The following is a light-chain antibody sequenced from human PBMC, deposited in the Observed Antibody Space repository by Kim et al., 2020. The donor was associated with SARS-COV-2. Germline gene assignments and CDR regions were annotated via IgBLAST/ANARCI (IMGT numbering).Light chain of an antibody. CDR1: SGHSSYI. J-gene: IGLJ2*01. Sequence: QPVLTQSSSASASLGSSVKLTCTLSSGHSSYIIAWHQQQPGKAPRYLMKLEGSGSYNKGSGVPDRFSGSSSGADRYLTISNRQSEDEADYYCETWDSNTLVFGGGTQLTVL. CDR2: LEGSGSY. V-gene: IGLV4-60*03. CDR3: ETWDSNTLV.